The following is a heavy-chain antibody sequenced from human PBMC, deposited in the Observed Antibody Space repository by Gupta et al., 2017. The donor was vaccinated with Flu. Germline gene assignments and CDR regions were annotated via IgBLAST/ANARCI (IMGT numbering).Heavy chain of an antibody. Sequence: QVQLQESGPGLVQPSQTLSPTCTVSGGSLSGAHYYWSRIRQQTGKGLEWIGYIHYSGSTDYNPSLKSRVTIAVDTSKDQFSLKLSSVTAADTAVYYCARAHCDSRGYFRSGRFLQHWGQGTLVTVSS. CDR3: ARAHCDSRGYFRSGRFLQH. CDR1: GGSLSGAHYY. CDR2: IHYSGST. V-gene: IGHV4-31*02. J-gene: IGHJ1*01. D-gene: IGHD3-22*01.